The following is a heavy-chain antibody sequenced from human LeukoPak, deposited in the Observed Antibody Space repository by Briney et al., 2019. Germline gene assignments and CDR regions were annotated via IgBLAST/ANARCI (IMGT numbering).Heavy chain of an antibody. CDR1: GGSISSSSYY. V-gene: IGHV4-39*07. Sequence: KASETLSLTCTVSGGSISSSSYYWGWIRQPPGKGLEWIGSIYYSGSTYYNPSLKSRVTISVDTSKNQFSLKLSSVTAADTAVYYCARVASSGLPYYFDYWGQGTLVTVSS. D-gene: IGHD6-19*01. CDR3: ARVASSGLPYYFDY. J-gene: IGHJ4*02. CDR2: IYYSGST.